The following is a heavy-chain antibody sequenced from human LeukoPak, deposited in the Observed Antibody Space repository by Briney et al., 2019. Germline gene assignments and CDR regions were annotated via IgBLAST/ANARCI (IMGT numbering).Heavy chain of an antibody. Sequence: PSETLSLTCTVSGYSISSGYYWGWIRQPPGKGLEWIGSIYHSGSTYYNPSLKSRVTISVDTSKNQFSLKLSSVTAADTAVYYCARAPVLVVRGVIIIRGFFDYWGQGTLVTVSS. CDR3: ARAPVLVVRGVIIIRGFFDY. D-gene: IGHD3-10*01. CDR1: GYSISSGYY. CDR2: IYHSGST. J-gene: IGHJ4*02. V-gene: IGHV4-38-2*02.